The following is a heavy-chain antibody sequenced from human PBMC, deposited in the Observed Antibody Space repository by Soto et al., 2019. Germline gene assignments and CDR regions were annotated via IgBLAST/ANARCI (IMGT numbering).Heavy chain of an antibody. CDR2: TYYSGST. CDR3: AISATMGPQRFDY. J-gene: IGHJ4*02. V-gene: IGHV4-59*08. CDR1: GGSISSYY. Sequence: QVQLQESGPGLVKPSETLSLTCTVSGGSISSYYWSWIRQPPGKGLEWIGYTYYSGSTNYNPSLKSRVTISVDTSKNQFSLKLSSVTAADTAVYYCAISATMGPQRFDYWGQGTLVTVSS. D-gene: IGHD5-12*01.